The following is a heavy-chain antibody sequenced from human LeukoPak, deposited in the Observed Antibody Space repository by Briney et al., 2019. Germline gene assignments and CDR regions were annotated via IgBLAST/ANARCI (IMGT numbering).Heavy chain of an antibody. Sequence: PSETLSLTCTVSGYSISSGYYWGWIRQPPGKGLEWIGTIYYDGSTYYNPSLKSRVTISVDTSNNQFSLKLTSVTAADTAVYYCARGPKHYDILTGIDYWGQGTLVTVSS. CDR1: GYSISSGYY. D-gene: IGHD3-9*01. J-gene: IGHJ4*02. CDR2: IYYDGST. V-gene: IGHV4-38-2*02. CDR3: ARGPKHYDILTGIDY.